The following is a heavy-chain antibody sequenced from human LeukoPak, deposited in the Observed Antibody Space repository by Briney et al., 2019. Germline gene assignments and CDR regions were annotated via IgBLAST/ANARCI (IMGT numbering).Heavy chain of an antibody. CDR1: GLTFSNAW. V-gene: IGHV3-15*01. Sequence: GGSLRRYCAASGLTFSNAWMSGVRQAPGKGLEWVGRIKSKTDGGTTDYAAPVRGRFTISRDDSKNKLYLQMNSLKTEDTAVYYCITVLAYYGSGSYFDYWGQGTLVTVSS. D-gene: IGHD3-10*01. CDR3: ITVLAYYGSGSYFDY. J-gene: IGHJ4*02. CDR2: IKSKTDGGTT.